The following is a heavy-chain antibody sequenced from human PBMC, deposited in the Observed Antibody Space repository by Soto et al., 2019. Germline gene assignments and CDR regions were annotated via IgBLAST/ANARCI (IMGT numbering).Heavy chain of an antibody. V-gene: IGHV3-30-3*01. J-gene: IGHJ4*02. Sequence: ESVGGVVQPGRSLRLSCAASGFTFSSYAMHWVRQAPGKGLEWVAVISYDGSNKYYADSVKGRFTISRDNSKNTLYLQMNSLRAEDTAVYYCATGSSLGVVVVAAGAYWGQGTLVTVSS. D-gene: IGHD2-15*01. CDR3: ATGSSLGVVVVAAGAY. CDR2: ISYDGSNK. CDR1: GFTFSSYA.